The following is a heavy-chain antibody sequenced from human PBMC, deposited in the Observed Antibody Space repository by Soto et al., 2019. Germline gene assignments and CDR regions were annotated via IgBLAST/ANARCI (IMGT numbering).Heavy chain of an antibody. CDR1: GGSISRYY. J-gene: IGHJ6*02. D-gene: IGHD2-2*01. CDR2: IYYSGST. V-gene: IGHV4-59*08. CDR3: ARIYGYCIRNSCHGHYAMDV. Sequence: SETLSLTCTVSGGSISRYYLNWIRQPPGKGLEWIGYIYYSGSTNYNPSLKSRVTISVDTSKNQFSLKVTSVTAADTAVYYCARIYGYCIRNSCHGHYAMDVWGQGTTVTVSS.